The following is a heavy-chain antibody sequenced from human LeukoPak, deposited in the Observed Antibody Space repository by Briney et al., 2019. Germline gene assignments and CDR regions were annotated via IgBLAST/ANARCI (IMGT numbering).Heavy chain of an antibody. V-gene: IGHV1-46*01. D-gene: IGHD6-13*01. J-gene: IGHJ4*02. CDR2: INPSGDST. Sequence: ASVKVSCKASGNTFTSYYIHWVRQAPGQGLEWMGIINPSGDSTSYAQKFQGRVTMTRDLSTSTVSMEMSSLRAEDTAVYYCARSSRGAAGNDWGQGTLVTVSS. CDR1: GNTFTSYY. CDR3: ARSSRGAAGND.